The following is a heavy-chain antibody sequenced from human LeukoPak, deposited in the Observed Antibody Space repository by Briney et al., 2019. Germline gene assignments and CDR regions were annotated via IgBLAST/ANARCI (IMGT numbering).Heavy chain of an antibody. CDR1: GDSVSSNSAA. CDR3: ARLGSGSNY. J-gene: IGHJ4*02. Sequence: SQTLSLTCAISGDSVSSNSAAWTWIRQSPSRGLEWLGRTYYRSKWYTEYAVSVKSRITINPDTSKNQFPLQLSSVNPEDTAVYYCARLGSGSNYWGQGTLVTVSS. D-gene: IGHD3-10*01. V-gene: IGHV6-1*01. CDR2: TYYRSKWYT.